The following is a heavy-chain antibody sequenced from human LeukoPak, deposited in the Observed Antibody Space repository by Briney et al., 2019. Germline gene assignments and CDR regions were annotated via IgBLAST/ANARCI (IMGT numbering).Heavy chain of an antibody. D-gene: IGHD3-10*01. V-gene: IGHV3-30*18. Sequence: GRSLRLSCEASGFTFGNHGMNWVRQAPGKGLEWVAVISSDGSIKYYIDSVKGRFSISRDNSKNTLYLQMNSLRAEDTAVYYCAKEVGGSGSSYMAYFDYWGQGILVTVSS. J-gene: IGHJ4*02. CDR1: GFTFGNHG. CDR2: ISSDGSIK. CDR3: AKEVGGSGSSYMAYFDY.